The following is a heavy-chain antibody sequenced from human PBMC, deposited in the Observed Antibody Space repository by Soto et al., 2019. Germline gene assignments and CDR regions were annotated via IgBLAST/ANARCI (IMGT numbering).Heavy chain of an antibody. D-gene: IGHD2-2*01. CDR3: VKDGGYCSSSTCYSPRNHYFDS. Sequence: LRLSCEASGFTFSDYWMSWVRQAPGKGPEWVANIKFDGSEKQYVDSVRGRFTISRDNSRNSLFLQMNSLRAGDTAVYYCVKDGGYCSSSTCYSPRNHYFDSWGQGTLVTVSS. CDR2: IKFDGSEK. CDR1: GFTFSDYW. V-gene: IGHV3-7*03. J-gene: IGHJ4*02.